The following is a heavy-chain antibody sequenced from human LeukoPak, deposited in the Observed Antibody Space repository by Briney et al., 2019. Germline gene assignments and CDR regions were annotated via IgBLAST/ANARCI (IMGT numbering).Heavy chain of an antibody. CDR1: GFIFSSYA. D-gene: IGHD2-15*01. CDR2: ISGSGGST. V-gene: IGHV3-23*01. CDR3: AKEGGNRYTTVNYFDY. J-gene: IGHJ4*02. Sequence: TGGSLRLSCAASGFIFSSYAMSWIRQARGKGLEWVSTISGSGGSTYYADSVKGRFTISRDNSKNTLYLQMTSLRAEDTALYYCAKEGGNRYTTVNYFDYWGQGTLVTVSS.